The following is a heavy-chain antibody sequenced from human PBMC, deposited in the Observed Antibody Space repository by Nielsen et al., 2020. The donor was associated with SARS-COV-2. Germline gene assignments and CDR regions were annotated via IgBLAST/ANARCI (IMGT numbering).Heavy chain of an antibody. CDR3: ANALFGGYYGAFDI. D-gene: IGHD3-10*02. V-gene: IGHV3-7*01. CDR2: INQDGSEK. J-gene: IGHJ3*02. Sequence: WIRQPPGKGLEWVANINQDGSEKYYVDSVKGRFSISRDNSKNTLYLQMNSLRAEDTAVYYCANALFGGYYGAFDIWGQGTMVTVSS.